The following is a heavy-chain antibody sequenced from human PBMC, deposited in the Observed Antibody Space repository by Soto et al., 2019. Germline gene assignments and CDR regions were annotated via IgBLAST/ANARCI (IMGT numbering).Heavy chain of an antibody. D-gene: IGHD1-26*01. V-gene: IGHV3-30-3*01. CDR3: ARVAGEYSRSYPLHIDS. Sequence: CGGSGFTFNRYALHWVRQAPGKGLEWVAVISYDGSNIHYTDSVKGRFTISRDNSKNTLYLQMNSLRDEDTAVYYCARVAGEYSRSYPLHIDSWGQGALVTVSS. CDR2: ISYDGSNI. CDR1: GFTFNRYA. J-gene: IGHJ4*02.